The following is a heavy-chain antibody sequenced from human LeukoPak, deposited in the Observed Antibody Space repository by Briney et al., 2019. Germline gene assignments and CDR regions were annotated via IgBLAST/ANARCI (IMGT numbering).Heavy chain of an antibody. Sequence: GGSLRLSCAASGFTFSSCAMSWVRQAPGKGLERVSGISGSGGSTYYADSVKGRFTISRDNSKNTLYLQMNSLRAEDTAAYYCAKDRDSYYYYYMDVWGKGTTVTVSS. CDR1: GFTFSSCA. CDR3: AKDRDSYYYYYMDV. J-gene: IGHJ6*03. V-gene: IGHV3-23*01. CDR2: ISGSGGST. D-gene: IGHD3-22*01.